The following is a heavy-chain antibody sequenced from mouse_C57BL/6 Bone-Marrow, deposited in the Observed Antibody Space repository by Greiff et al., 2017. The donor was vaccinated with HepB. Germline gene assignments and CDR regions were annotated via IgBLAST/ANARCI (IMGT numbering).Heavy chain of an antibody. CDR2: IHPNSGST. D-gene: IGHD2-2*01. CDR3: ARKWLPSWFAY. Sequence: VQLQQPGAELVKPGASVKLSCMASGYTFTSYWMHWVKQRPGQGLEWIGMIHPNSGSTNYNEKFKSKATLTVDKSSSTAYMQLSSLTSEDSAVYYCARKWLPSWFAYWGQGTLVTVSA. CDR1: GYTFTSYW. V-gene: IGHV1-64*01. J-gene: IGHJ3*01.